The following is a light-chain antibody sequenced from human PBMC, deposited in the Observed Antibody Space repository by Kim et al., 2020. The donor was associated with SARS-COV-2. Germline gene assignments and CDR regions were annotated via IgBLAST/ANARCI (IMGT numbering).Light chain of an antibody. CDR1: SLRSYY. CDR2: GKN. J-gene: IGLJ2*01. Sequence: SSELTQDPAVSVALGQTVRITCQGDSLRSYYASWYQQKPGQAPVLVIYGKNNRPSGIPDRFSGSISGNTASLTITGAQAEDEADYYCNFRDSSGNHVVFG. CDR3: NFRDSSGNHVV. V-gene: IGLV3-19*01.